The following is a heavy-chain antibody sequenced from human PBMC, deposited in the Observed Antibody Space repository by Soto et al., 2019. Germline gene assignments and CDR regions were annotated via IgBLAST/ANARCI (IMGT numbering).Heavy chain of an antibody. J-gene: IGHJ5*02. D-gene: IGHD5-12*01. CDR3: AREPYSGYDNWFDP. V-gene: IGHV4-38-2*02. CDR2: IYHSGST. Sequence: SETLSLTCAVSGYSISSGYYWGWIRQPPGKGLEWIGSIYHSGSTYYNPSLKSRVTISVDTSKNQFSLKLSSVTAADTAVYYCAREPYSGYDNWFDPWGQGTLVTVSS. CDR1: GYSISSGYY.